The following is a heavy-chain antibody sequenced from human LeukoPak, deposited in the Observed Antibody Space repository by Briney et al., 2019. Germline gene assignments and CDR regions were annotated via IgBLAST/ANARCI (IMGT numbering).Heavy chain of an antibody. CDR2: IIPIFGTA. V-gene: IGHV1-69*05. D-gene: IGHD3-22*01. J-gene: IGHJ4*02. CDR1: GGTFSSYA. Sequence: ASVKVSCXASGGTFSSYAISWVRQAHGQGLEWMARIIPIFGTANYAQKFQGRVTITTDESTSTAYMELSSLRSEDTAVYYCARDYDSSGYYYSDYWGQGTLVTVSS. CDR3: ARDYDSSGYYYSDY.